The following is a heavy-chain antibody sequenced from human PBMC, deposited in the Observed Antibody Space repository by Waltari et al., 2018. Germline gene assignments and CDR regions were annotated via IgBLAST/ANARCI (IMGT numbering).Heavy chain of an antibody. CDR2: IYYTGST. D-gene: IGHD2-21*02. CDR3: ARGGGGDWEWFDP. CDR1: GGSISGFY. Sequence: QVQLQESGPSLLKPSETLSRICTVPGGSISGFYWSWVRQPPGKGLDWIGYIYYTGSTNVSPTLTGRVTMSVATSKNQFSLKLSSVTAADAAFYDCARGGGGDWEWFDPWGQGTLGTVSS. V-gene: IGHV4-59*01. J-gene: IGHJ5*02.